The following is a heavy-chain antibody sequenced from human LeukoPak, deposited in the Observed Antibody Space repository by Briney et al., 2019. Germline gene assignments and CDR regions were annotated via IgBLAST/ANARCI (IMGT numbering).Heavy chain of an antibody. D-gene: IGHD1-7*01. J-gene: IGHJ5*02. CDR1: GYIFTGYY. V-gene: IGHV1-2*02. Sequence: ASVKVSCKASGYIFTGYYMHWVRQAPGQGLEWMGWINPNSGDTNYAQKFQGRVTMTRDTSISTAYMELSRLRSDDTAVYYCAREGLELFFNWFDPWGQGTLVTVSS. CDR3: AREGLELFFNWFDP. CDR2: INPNSGDT.